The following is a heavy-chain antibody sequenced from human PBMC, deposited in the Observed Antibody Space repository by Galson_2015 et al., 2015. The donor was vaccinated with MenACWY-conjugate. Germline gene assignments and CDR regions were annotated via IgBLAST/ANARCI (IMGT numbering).Heavy chain of an antibody. V-gene: IGHV3-20*04. CDR3: ARDRATVTNYYYYGMDV. J-gene: IGHJ6*02. Sequence: LRLSCAASGFTFDDYGMSWVRQAPGKGLEWVSVINWNGISTDYADSVKGRFTISRDNAKNSLYLQMNSLRVEDTAFYYCARDRATVTNYYYYGMDVWGQGTTVTVSS. CDR1: GFTFDDYG. CDR2: INWNGIST. D-gene: IGHD4-17*01.